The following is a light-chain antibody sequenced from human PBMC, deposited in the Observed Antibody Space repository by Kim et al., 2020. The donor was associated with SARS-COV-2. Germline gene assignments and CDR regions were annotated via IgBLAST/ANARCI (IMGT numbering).Light chain of an antibody. V-gene: IGKV1-39*01. CDR3: QQTSSAPRT. CDR1: QDISRY. J-gene: IGKJ1*01. Sequence: SASVGDRVTITCRASQDISRYLNWYQPKPGKAPKLLIYTASSLQSGVPSRFTGSGSETDFTLTITSLQPEDFATYYCQQTSSAPRTFGQGTKLEI. CDR2: TAS.